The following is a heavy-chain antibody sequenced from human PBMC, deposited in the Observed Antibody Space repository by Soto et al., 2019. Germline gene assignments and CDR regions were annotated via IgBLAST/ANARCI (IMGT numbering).Heavy chain of an antibody. J-gene: IGHJ4*02. V-gene: IGHV2-5*02. CDR2: IHWDDGK. Sequence: QITLKESGPALVKPTQTLTLTCTFSGFSLTTSGVGMAWIRQPPGKALEWLALIHWDDGKRYSTSLRSRLTITKDNSKNQVDLIMTNMDPVDTATYFCAHPHDYFPWFAFWGQGTRVTVSS. CDR1: GFSLTTSGVG. D-gene: IGHD3-16*01. CDR3: AHPHDYFPWFAF.